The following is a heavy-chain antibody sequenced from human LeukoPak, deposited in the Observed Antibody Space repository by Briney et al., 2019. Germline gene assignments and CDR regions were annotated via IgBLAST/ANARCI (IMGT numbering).Heavy chain of an antibody. V-gene: IGHV4-59*01. J-gene: IGHJ4*02. Sequence: GSLRLSCAASGFTFSSYSMSWIRQPPGKGLEWIGYIYYSGSTNYNPSLKSRVTISVDTSKNQFSLKLSSVTAADTAVYYCARADYGDYASFDYWGQGTLVTVSS. CDR2: IYYSGST. D-gene: IGHD4-17*01. CDR3: ARADYGDYASFDY. CDR1: GFTFSSYS.